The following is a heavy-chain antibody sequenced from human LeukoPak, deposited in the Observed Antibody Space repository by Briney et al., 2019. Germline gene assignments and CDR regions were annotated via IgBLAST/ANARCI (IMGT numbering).Heavy chain of an antibody. D-gene: IGHD6-19*01. CDR1: GYTFTNYA. V-gene: IGHV1-3*01. Sequence: ASVKVSFKASGYTFTNYAMHWVRQAPGQRLEGMGWINAGNGNTKYSQKFQGRVTITRDTSASTAYMELSSLRSEDTAVYYCARAATAGIFDYWGQGTLVTVSS. CDR3: ARAATAGIFDY. J-gene: IGHJ4*02. CDR2: INAGNGNT.